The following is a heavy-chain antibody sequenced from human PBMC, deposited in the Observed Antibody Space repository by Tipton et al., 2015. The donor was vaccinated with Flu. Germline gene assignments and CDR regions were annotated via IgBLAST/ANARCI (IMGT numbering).Heavy chain of an antibody. CDR3: ARAIAAVDSY. CDR1: GFTFSSYG. D-gene: IGHD6-13*01. V-gene: IGHV3-33*08. CDR2: IWYDGSNK. Sequence: SLRLSCAASGFTFSSYGMRWVRQAPGKGLEGVAVIWYDGSNKYYADSVKGRFTISRDNSKNTLYLQMDTLRAEDTAVYYCARAIAAVDSYWGQGTLVTVSS. J-gene: IGHJ4*02.